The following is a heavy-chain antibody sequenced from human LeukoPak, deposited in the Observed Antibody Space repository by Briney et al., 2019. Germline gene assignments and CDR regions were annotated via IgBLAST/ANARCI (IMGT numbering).Heavy chain of an antibody. V-gene: IGHV4-34*01. CDR3: ARHLYSSSWRFYYYMDV. CDR2: IYYSGSS. J-gene: IGHJ6*03. Sequence: PSETLSLTCAVYGGSFSGYYWSWIRQPPGKGLEWIGSIYYSGSSYYNPSLKSRVTISVDTSKNQLSLKLRSVAAADTAVYYCARHLYSSSWRFYYYMDVWGKGTTVTISS. D-gene: IGHD6-13*01. CDR1: GGSFSGYY.